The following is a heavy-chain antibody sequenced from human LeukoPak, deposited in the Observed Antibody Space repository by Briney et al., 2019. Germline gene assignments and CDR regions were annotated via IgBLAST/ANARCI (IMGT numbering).Heavy chain of an antibody. CDR3: ARHIRYPQYSSGWVFDY. Sequence: SETLSLTCTVSGGSISSSSYYWGWIRPPPGKGLEWIGSIYYSGSTYYNPSLKSRVTISVDTSKNQFSLKLSSVTAADTAVYYCARHIRYPQYSSGWVFDYWGQGTLVTVSS. V-gene: IGHV4-39*01. J-gene: IGHJ4*02. CDR2: IYYSGST. D-gene: IGHD6-19*01. CDR1: GGSISSSSYY.